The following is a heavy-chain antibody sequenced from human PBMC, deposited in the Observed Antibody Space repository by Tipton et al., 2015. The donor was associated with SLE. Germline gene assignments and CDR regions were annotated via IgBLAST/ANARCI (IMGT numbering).Heavy chain of an antibody. CDR3: ARVSLGISDY. Sequence: TLSLTCTVSGGSISSSSYYWGWIRQPPGKGLEWIGSIYYSGSTYYNPSLKSRVTIPVDTSKNQFSLKLSSVTAADTAVYYCARVSLGISDYWGQGTLVTVSS. V-gene: IGHV4-39*07. CDR2: IYYSGST. J-gene: IGHJ4*02. CDR1: GGSISSSSYY. D-gene: IGHD7-27*01.